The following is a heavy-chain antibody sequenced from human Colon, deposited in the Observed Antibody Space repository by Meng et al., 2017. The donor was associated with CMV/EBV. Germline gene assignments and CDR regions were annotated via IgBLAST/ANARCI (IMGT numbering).Heavy chain of an antibody. CDR2: IRYDGSNK. CDR1: GFTFSSYG. CDR3: AKAAIVGATTSSFDY. Sequence: GESLKISCAASGFTFSSYGMHWVRQAPGKGLEWVAFIRYDGSNKYYADSVKGRFTISRDNSKNTLYLQMNSLRAEDTAVYYCAKAAIVGATTSSFDYWGQGTLVTSPQ. D-gene: IGHD1-26*01. J-gene: IGHJ4*02. V-gene: IGHV3-30*02.